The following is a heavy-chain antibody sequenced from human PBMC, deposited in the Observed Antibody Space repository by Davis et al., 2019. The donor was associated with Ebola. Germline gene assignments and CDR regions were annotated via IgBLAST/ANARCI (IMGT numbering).Heavy chain of an antibody. CDR3: ARGVRWLQAYYFDY. D-gene: IGHD5-24*01. CDR2: IHDSGST. CDR1: GGSISGDY. J-gene: IGHJ4*02. Sequence: GSLRLSCTVSGGSISGDYWSWIRQPPGKGLEWIGYIHDSGSTNYNPSLKSRVTISVDTSKNQFSLKLSSVTAADTAVYYCARGVRWLQAYYFDYWGQGTLVTVSS. V-gene: IGHV4-59*12.